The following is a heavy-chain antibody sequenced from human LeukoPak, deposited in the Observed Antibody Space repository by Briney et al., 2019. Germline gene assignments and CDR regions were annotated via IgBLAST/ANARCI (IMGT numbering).Heavy chain of an antibody. J-gene: IGHJ4*02. V-gene: IGHV1-18*01. CDR1: GYTFTSNS. CDR3: AVGIAVAGPNDY. D-gene: IGHD6-19*01. Sequence: ASGKVSCKASGYTFTSNSSSGGGRAPGQGLGGRGWISGCNGNTNYAQKVQGRVTMTTDTSTSTAYMELKSLRSDDTAVYYCAVGIAVAGPNDYWGQGTLVTVSS. CDR2: ISGCNGNT.